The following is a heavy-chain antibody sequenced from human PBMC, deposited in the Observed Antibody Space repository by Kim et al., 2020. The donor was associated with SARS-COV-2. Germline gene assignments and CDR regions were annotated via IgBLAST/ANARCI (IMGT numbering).Heavy chain of an antibody. CDR3: ARKGYYDILTGWSPNDAFNI. CDR2: IYPGDSDT. V-gene: IGHV5-51*01. Sequence: GESLKISCKGSGYSFTSYWIGWVRQMPGKGLEWMGIIYPGDSDTRYSPSFQGQVTISADKSISTAYLQWSSLKASDTSMYYCARKGYYDILTGWSPNDAFNILCQGTMVTVSS. D-gene: IGHD3-9*01. J-gene: IGHJ3*02. CDR1: GYSFTSYW.